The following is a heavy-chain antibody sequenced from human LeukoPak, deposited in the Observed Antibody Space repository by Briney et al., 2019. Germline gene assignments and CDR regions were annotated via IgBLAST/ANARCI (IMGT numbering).Heavy chain of an antibody. Sequence: GGSLRLSCAASGFTFSSYWMSWVRQAPGKGLEWVANIKQDGSEKYYVDSVKGRFTISRDNAKNSLYLQMNSLRAEDTAVYYCARVFPSITGTTPGAFDIWGQGTMVTVSS. CDR3: ARVFPSITGTTPGAFDI. CDR1: GFTFSSYW. J-gene: IGHJ3*02. D-gene: IGHD1-7*01. V-gene: IGHV3-7*01. CDR2: IKQDGSEK.